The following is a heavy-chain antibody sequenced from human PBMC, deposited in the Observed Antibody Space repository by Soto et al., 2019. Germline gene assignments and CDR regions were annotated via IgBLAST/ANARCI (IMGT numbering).Heavy chain of an antibody. CDR3: ARDQRDSSGDLTYYYGMDV. V-gene: IGHV4-4*07. CDR1: GGSISSYY. J-gene: IGHJ6*02. D-gene: IGHD3-22*01. CDR2: IYTSGST. Sequence: SETLSLTCTVSGGSISSYYWSWIRQPAGKGLEWIGRIYTSGSTNYNPSLKSRVTMSVDTSKNQFSLKLSSVTAADTAVYYCARDQRDSSGDLTYYYGMDVWGQGTTVTVSS.